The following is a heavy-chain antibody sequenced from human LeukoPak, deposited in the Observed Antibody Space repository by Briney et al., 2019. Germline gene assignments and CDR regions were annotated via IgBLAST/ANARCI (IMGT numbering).Heavy chain of an antibody. V-gene: IGHV1-46*01. D-gene: IGHD3-3*01. Sequence: ASVKVSCKASGYTFTSYYMHWVRQAPGQGLEWMGIINPSGGSTSYAQKFQGRVTITADESTSTAYMELSSLRSEDTAVYYCASGRITIFGVVIDDWFDPWGQGTLVTVSS. J-gene: IGHJ5*02. CDR1: GYTFTSYY. CDR2: INPSGGST. CDR3: ASGRITIFGVVIDDWFDP.